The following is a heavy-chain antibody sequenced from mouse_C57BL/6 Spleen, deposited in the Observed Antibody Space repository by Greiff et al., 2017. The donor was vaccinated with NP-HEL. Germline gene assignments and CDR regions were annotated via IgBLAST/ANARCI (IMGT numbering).Heavy chain of an antibody. CDR1: GYTFTSYW. V-gene: IGHV1-61*01. CDR2: IYPSDSET. CDR3: ARYDYDGYY. D-gene: IGHD2-4*01. J-gene: IGHJ2*01. Sequence: QVQLQQPGAELVRPGSSVKLSCKASGYTFTSYWMDWVKQRPGQGLEWIGNIYPSDSETHYNQKFKDKATLTVDKSSSTAYMQLSSLTSEDSAVYYCARYDYDGYYWGQGTTLTVSS.